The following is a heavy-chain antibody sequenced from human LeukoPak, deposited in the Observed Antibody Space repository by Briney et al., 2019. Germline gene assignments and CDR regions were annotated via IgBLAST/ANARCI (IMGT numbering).Heavy chain of an antibody. V-gene: IGHV3-7*03. CDR1: GFTFNNYW. CDR3: ARGGGLDV. D-gene: IGHD3-16*01. J-gene: IGHJ6*02. CDR2: IKQDGSEK. Sequence: PGGSLRLSCVVSGFTFNNYWMSWVRQAPGKGLEWVANIKQDGSEKYYVDSVKGRFTISRDNAKNSLYLQMNSLRVEDTAVYFCARGGGLDVWGQGATVTVSS.